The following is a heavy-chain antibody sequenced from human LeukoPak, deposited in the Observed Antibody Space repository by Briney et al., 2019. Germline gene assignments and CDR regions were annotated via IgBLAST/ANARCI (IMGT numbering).Heavy chain of an antibody. CDR1: GYTFTGYY. Sequence: ASVKVSCKASGYTFTGYYMHWVRQAPGQGLEWMGWINPNSGGTNYAQKFQGRVTMSVDTSKNQFSLKLSSVTAADTAVYYCARELRYFDWLSHYFDYWGQGTLVTVSS. CDR2: INPNSGGT. V-gene: IGHV1-2*02. CDR3: ARELRYFDWLSHYFDY. D-gene: IGHD3-9*01. J-gene: IGHJ4*02.